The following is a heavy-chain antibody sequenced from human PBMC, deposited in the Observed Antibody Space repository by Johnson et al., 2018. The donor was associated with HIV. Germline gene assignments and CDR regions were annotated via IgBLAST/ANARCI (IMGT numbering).Heavy chain of an antibody. D-gene: IGHD3-10*01. CDR3: ARDSALTYYDGSGSPPSAFDI. J-gene: IGHJ3*02. Sequence: QVQLVESGGALVQPGRSLRLSCVASGFTFEDYAMYWVRQAPGKGLEWVAVIWYDGSNKYYADSVKGRFTISRDNSKNTLYLQMNSLRAEDTAVYYCARDSALTYYDGSGSPPSAFDIWGQGTMVTVSS. CDR1: GFTFEDYA. V-gene: IGHV3-33*08. CDR2: IWYDGSNK.